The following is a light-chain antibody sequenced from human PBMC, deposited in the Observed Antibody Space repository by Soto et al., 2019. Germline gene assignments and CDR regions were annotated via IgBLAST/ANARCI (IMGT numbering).Light chain of an antibody. CDR1: SSDVGGYNY. CDR3: SSYTSSSTLSV. CDR2: DVS. J-gene: IGLJ1*01. Sequence: QSALTQPASVSGSPGQSITISCTGTSSDVGGYNYVSWYQQHPGKAPKLMIYDVSNRPSGVSNRISGSKSGNTASLTISGLQAEDEEDYYCSSYTSSSTLSVFGTGTKLTVL. V-gene: IGLV2-14*01.